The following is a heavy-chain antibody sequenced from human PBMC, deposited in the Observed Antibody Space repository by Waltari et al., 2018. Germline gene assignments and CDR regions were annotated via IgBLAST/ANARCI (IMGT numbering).Heavy chain of an antibody. J-gene: IGHJ4*02. D-gene: IGHD1-26*01. Sequence: QVQLVESGGGVVQPGGSLRLSCAASGFTFSSYGMHWVRQAPGKGLEWVAFIRYDGSNKYYVDSVKGRFTISRDNSKNTLYLQMNSLRAEDTAVYYCAKDLGGVIDYWGQGTLVTVSS. CDR1: GFTFSSYG. CDR3: AKDLGGVIDY. CDR2: IRYDGSNK. V-gene: IGHV3-30*02.